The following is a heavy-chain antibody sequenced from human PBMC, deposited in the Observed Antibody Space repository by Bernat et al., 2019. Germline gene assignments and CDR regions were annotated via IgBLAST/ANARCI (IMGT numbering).Heavy chain of an antibody. CDR2: ISSSSSYI. J-gene: IGHJ4*02. V-gene: IGHV3-21*05. CDR3: ARGGRGQLVQFDY. CDR1: GFTFSSYS. D-gene: IGHD6-6*01. Sequence: EVQLVESGGGLVKPGGSLRLSCAASGFTFSSYSMNWVRQAPGKGLEWVSYISSSSSYIYYADSVKGRFTISRDNAKNSLYLQMNSLRAEDTAVYYCARGGRGQLVQFDYWGQGTLVTVSS.